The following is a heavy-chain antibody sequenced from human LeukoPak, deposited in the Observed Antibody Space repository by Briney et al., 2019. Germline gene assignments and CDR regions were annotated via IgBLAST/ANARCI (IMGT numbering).Heavy chain of an antibody. Sequence: GGSLRLSCAGSGFTFSSYWMHWVRQAPGKGLVWVSRINSDGRSTSYADSVKGRFTISRDNAKNTLYLQMNSLRAEDTAVYYCAKDETYYDILTGYYSLAGYWGQGTLVTVSS. CDR1: GFTFSSYW. CDR2: INSDGRST. V-gene: IGHV3-74*01. CDR3: AKDETYYDILTGYYSLAGY. J-gene: IGHJ4*02. D-gene: IGHD3-9*01.